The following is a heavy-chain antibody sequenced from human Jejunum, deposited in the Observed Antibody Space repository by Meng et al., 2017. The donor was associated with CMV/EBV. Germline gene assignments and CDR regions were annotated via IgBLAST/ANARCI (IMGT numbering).Heavy chain of an antibody. Sequence: GYTFPRYGISWLRQAPGQGLEWMGWIDTYKGDTNYLQKLQGRVTMTTDTSTTTAYMELRSLRSDDTAIYYCARRSRNGYNSEIDYWGQGTLGTVSS. CDR2: IDTYKGDT. D-gene: IGHD5-24*01. CDR1: GYTFPRYG. J-gene: IGHJ4*02. CDR3: ARRSRNGYNSEIDY. V-gene: IGHV1-18*01.